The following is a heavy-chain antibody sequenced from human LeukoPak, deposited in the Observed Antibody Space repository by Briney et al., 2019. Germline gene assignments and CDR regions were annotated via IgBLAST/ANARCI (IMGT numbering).Heavy chain of an antibody. CDR2: ISSSGSTI. CDR1: GFTFSSYE. Sequence: GGSLRLSCAASGFTFSSYEMNWVRQAPGKGLEWVSYISSSGSTIYYADSVKGRFTISRDNSKNTLYLQMNSLRAEDTAVYYCAKDTDPGYYDSSAGDYWGQGTLVTVSS. V-gene: IGHV3-48*03. J-gene: IGHJ4*02. CDR3: AKDTDPGYYDSSAGDY. D-gene: IGHD3-22*01.